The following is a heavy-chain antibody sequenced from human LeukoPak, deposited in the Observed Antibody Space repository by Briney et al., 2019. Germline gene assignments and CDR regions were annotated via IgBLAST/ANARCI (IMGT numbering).Heavy chain of an antibody. CDR2: ISSSGSTI. Sequence: KPGGSLRLSCAASGFTFSDYYMSWIRQAPGKGLEWVSYISSSGSTIYYADSVKGGFTISTDNAKNSLYLQINSLTAEDTAVYYCARPRGDDFWSGYYPDYWGQGTLVTVSS. CDR3: ARPRGDDFWSGYYPDY. J-gene: IGHJ4*02. D-gene: IGHD3-3*01. CDR1: GFTFSDYY. V-gene: IGHV3-11*01.